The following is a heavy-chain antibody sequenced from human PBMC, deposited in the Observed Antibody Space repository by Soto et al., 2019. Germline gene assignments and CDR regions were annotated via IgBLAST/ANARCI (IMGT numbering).Heavy chain of an antibody. Sequence: SETVSLTCTVSGGSISSYYWSWIRQPPGKGLEWIGYIYYSGSTNYNPSLKSRVTISVDTSKSQFSLKLSSVTAADTAVYYCARFYGDYVADYWGQGTLVTVSS. CDR1: GGSISSYY. CDR3: ARFYGDYVADY. CDR2: IYYSGST. V-gene: IGHV4-59*01. J-gene: IGHJ4*02. D-gene: IGHD4-17*01.